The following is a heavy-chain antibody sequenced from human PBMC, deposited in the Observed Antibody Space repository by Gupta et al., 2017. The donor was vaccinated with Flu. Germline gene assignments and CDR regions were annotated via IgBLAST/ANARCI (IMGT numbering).Heavy chain of an antibody. D-gene: IGHD6-19*01. J-gene: IGHJ4*02. CDR2: IYHSGST. CDR3: AREVGSAGTGDYFDY. Sequence: QVQLQESGPGLVKPSGTLSLTCAVSGGSISRSNWWSWVRQPPGKGLEWIGEIYHSGSTNYNPSLKSRVTISVDKSKNQFSLKLSSVTAADTAVYYCAREVGSAGTGDYFDYWGQGTLVTVSS. V-gene: IGHV4-4*02. CDR1: GGSISRSNW.